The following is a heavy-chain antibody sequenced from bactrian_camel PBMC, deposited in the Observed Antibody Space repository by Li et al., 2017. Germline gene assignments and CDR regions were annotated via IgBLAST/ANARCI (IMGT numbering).Heavy chain of an antibody. V-gene: IGHV3-2*01. CDR3: AADPRMLGFDSTY. CDR2: IYPSSDTT. Sequence: HVQLVESGGGLVQPGGSLRLSCLASGFAFSSCHMAWVRQAPGKGLEWVTSIYPSSDTTYYADSVKGRFTISKDNAKNTLFLQISSLKLEDTAVYYCAADPRMLGFDSTYWGQGTQVTVS. CDR1: GFAFSSCH. J-gene: IGHJ4*01. D-gene: IGHD5*01.